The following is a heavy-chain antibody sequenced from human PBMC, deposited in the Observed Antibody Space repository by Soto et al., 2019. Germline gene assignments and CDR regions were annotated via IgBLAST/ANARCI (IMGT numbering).Heavy chain of an antibody. CDR2: VYWDYDK. CDR1: GFSLSTNTVG. V-gene: IGHV2-5*02. J-gene: IGHJ4*02. Sequence: QITLKESGPTLVKPTQTLTLTCTFSGFSLSTNTVGVGWIRQPPGKALEWLALVYWDYDKCYSPSLKSRLTITKDTSKNQVVLTMTNMDPVDTGTYYCALTTIAADGIPYFDYWGQGTLVTVSS. D-gene: IGHD6-13*01. CDR3: ALTTIAADGIPYFDY.